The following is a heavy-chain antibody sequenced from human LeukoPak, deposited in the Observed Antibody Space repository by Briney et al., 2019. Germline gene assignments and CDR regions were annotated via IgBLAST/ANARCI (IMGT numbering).Heavy chain of an antibody. CDR3: AKDPGEMATQGLDY. V-gene: IGHV3-33*06. CDR2: IWYDGSNK. D-gene: IGHD5-24*01. CDR1: GFTFSSYG. Sequence: GRSLRLSCAASGFTFSSYGMHWVRQAPGKGLEWVAVIWYDGSNKYYADSVKGRFTISRDNSKNTLYLQMNSLRAEDTAVYYCAKDPGEMATQGLDYWGQGTLVTVSS. J-gene: IGHJ4*02.